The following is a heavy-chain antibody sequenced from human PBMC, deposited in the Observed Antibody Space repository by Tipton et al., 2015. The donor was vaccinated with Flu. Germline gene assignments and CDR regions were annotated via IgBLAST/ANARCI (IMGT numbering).Heavy chain of an antibody. V-gene: IGHV1-8*01. J-gene: IGHJ6*02. CDR2: LNSGTGDT. Sequence: QLVQSGAEVMKPGASVKIACKASGYTFSSFDINWVRQATGQGFEWMGWLNSGTGDTGYAQKFRGRVSMTRDTSTGIAYMELSSLRSEDTAVYYCARTSPKYYYYGMDVWGQGTTVTVSS. CDR3: ARTSPKYYYYGMDV. CDR1: GYTFSSFD.